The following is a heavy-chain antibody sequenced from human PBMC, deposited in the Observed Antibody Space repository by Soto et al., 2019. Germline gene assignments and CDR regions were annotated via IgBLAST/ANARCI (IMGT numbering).Heavy chain of an antibody. CDR1: GYTFTSYD. J-gene: IGHJ5*02. CDR2: IVPIVDTS. V-gene: IGHV1-69*13. CDR3: AKDGGKDGYFGNWFDP. Sequence: SVKVSCKASGYTFTSYDIYWVRQAPGQGLEWMGGIVPIVDTSTYAQKFQGRVTITADESTTTAYMELSSLRSDDTAVYYCAKDGGKDGYFGNWFDPWGQGTLVTVSS. D-gene: IGHD5-12*01.